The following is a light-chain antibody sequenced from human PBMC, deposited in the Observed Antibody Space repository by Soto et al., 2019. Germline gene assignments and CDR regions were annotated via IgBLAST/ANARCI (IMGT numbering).Light chain of an antibody. V-gene: IGLV2-8*01. CDR1: GGDLRDSTY. J-gene: IGLJ1*01. CDR3: LTGNNYRV. CDR2: DVT. Sequence: QSALTQPPSASGSPGQSVTVSCTGIGGDLRDSTYDSWYQQHPGKAPKLIIYDVTKRPSGVPDRFSGSKSGNTASLTVSGLQAEDEADYFCLTGNNYRVFGTGTKLTVL.